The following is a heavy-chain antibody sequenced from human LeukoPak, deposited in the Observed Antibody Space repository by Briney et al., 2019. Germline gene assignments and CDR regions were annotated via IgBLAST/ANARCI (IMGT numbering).Heavy chain of an antibody. CDR2: IYSGGGNT. Sequence: GGSLRLSCAASGLIVSSNCMSWVRQAPGKGLEWVSIIYSGGGNTYYADSVKGRFTISRDNSKNTLYLEMNSLRAEDTAVYYCARSFKGPDFDYWGQGTLVTVSS. CDR3: ARSFKGPDFDY. V-gene: IGHV3-53*01. CDR1: GLIVSSNC. J-gene: IGHJ4*02.